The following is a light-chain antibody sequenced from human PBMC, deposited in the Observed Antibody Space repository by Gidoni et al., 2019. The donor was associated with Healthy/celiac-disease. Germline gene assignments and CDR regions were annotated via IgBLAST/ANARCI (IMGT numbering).Light chain of an antibody. CDR2: DAS. CDR1: QSISSW. Sequence: DIQMNQSPSTRSASVGDRVTITGRASQSISSWLAWYQQKPGKAPKLLIYDASSLESGVPSRFSGSGSVTEFTLTISSLQPDDFATYYCQQYNSYPYPFGQGTKLEIK. CDR3: QQYNSYPYP. J-gene: IGKJ2*01. V-gene: IGKV1-5*01.